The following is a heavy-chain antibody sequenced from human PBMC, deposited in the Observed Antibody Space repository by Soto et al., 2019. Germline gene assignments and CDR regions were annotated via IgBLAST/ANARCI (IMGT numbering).Heavy chain of an antibody. CDR2: IYYSGST. V-gene: IGHV4-59*01. J-gene: IGHJ3*02. CDR1: GGSISSYY. Sequence: SEPLSLTCTVSGGSISSYYWSWIRQPPGKGLEWIGYIYYSGSTNYNPSLKSRVTISVDTSKNQFSLKLSSVTAADTAVYYCAKNYGNAFDIWGQGTMVTVSS. D-gene: IGHD3-10*01. CDR3: AKNYGNAFDI.